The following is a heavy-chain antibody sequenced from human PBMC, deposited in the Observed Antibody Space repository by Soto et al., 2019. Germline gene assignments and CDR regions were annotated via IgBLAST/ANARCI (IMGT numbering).Heavy chain of an antibody. CDR3: AKSGGEYQLLIRYYFDY. D-gene: IGHD2-2*01. V-gene: IGHV3-48*03. J-gene: IGHJ4*02. Sequence: GGSLRLSCATSGFTFSSYEMNWVRQAPGKGLEWVSYISSSGSTIYYADSVKGRFTISRDNSKNTLYLQMNSLRAEDTAVYYCAKSGGEYQLLIRYYFDYWGQGTLVTVSS. CDR1: GFTFSSYE. CDR2: ISSSGSTI.